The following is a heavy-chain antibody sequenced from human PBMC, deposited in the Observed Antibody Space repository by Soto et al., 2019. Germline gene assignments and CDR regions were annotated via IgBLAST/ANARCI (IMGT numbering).Heavy chain of an antibody. D-gene: IGHD3-10*01. CDR3: ARAAGLSRGTRDAH. V-gene: IGHV3-33*01. CDR2: SWYTGSYK. J-gene: IGHJ4*02. Sequence: PGGSLRLSPAASGFTFSSFGMHWLRQAPGKGLEWLAFSWYTGSYKYDSDSVKGRFTISGDNSKNTGSLQMNSLRAEDTAVYYFARAAGLSRGTRDAHWGQGT. CDR1: GFTFSSFG.